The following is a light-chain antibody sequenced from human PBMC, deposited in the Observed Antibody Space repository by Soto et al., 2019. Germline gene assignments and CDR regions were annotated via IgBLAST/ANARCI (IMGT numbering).Light chain of an antibody. J-gene: IGLJ1*01. CDR3: CSYTSGSTYV. V-gene: IGLV2-14*01. CDR2: DVS. CDR1: SSDVGGYNY. Sequence: QSVLTQPASVSGSPGQSITNSCTGTSSDVGGYNYVSWYQQHPGKAPKFMIYDVSKWPSGVSNRFSGSKSGNTASLTIFGLQAEDEADYYCCSYTSGSTYVFGTGTKVTVL.